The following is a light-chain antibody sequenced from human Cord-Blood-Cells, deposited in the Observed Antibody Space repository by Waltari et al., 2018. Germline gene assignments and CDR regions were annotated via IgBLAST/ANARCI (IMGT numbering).Light chain of an antibody. J-gene: IGLJ3*02. CDR1: SSDVGGYNY. CDR2: DVS. Sequence: QSALTQPASVSGSPGQATTISCTGPSSDVGGYNYVSWYQHHPGKAPKLMIYDVSNRPSGVSNRFSGSKSGNTASLTISGLQAEDEADYYCSSYTSSSRVFGGGTKLTVL. CDR3: SSYTSSSRV. V-gene: IGLV2-14*03.